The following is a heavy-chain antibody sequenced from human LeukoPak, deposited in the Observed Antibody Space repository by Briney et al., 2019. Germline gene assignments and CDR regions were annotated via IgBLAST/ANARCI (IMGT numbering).Heavy chain of an antibody. V-gene: IGHV3-21*01. J-gene: IGHJ4*02. D-gene: IGHD1-26*01. CDR3: ARGIVGATGGGFDY. Sequence: GGSLRLSCAASGFTFSSYSMNWVRQAPGQGLEWVSSISSSSSYIYYADSVKGRFTISRDNAKNSLYLQMNSLRAEDTAVYYCARGIVGATGGGFDYWGQGTLVTVSS. CDR2: ISSSSSYI. CDR1: GFTFSSYS.